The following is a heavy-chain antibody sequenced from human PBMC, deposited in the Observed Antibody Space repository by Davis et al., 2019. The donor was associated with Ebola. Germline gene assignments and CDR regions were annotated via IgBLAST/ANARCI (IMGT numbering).Heavy chain of an antibody. D-gene: IGHD6-19*01. Sequence: GGSLRLSCTDSVITFSSYAMTWVRQAPGKGLEWVAVISYDGSNKYYADSVKGRFTISRDNSKNTLYLQMNSLRAEDTAVYYCARDSRWLVPGTYYYYGMDVWGQGTTVTVSS. J-gene: IGHJ6*02. CDR1: VITFSSYA. CDR3: ARDSRWLVPGTYYYYGMDV. V-gene: IGHV3-30*03. CDR2: ISYDGSNK.